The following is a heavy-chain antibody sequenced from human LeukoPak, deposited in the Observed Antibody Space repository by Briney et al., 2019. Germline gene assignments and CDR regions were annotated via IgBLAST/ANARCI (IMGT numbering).Heavy chain of an antibody. J-gene: IGHJ4*02. D-gene: IGHD6-13*01. V-gene: IGHV1-24*01. Sequence: ASVKVSCKVSGYTLTELSMHWVRQAPGKGLEWMGGFVPEDGETIYAQKFQGRVTMTEDTSTHTAYMELSSLRSEDTAVYYCGTRRIAAAGHDFDFWGQGTLVTVSS. CDR3: GTRRIAAAGHDFDF. CDR2: FVPEDGET. CDR1: GYTLTELS.